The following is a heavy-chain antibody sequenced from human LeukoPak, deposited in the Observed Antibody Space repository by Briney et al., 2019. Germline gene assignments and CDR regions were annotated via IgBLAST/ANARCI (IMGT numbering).Heavy chain of an antibody. Sequence: SGTLSLTCTVSSGSISGYYWGWIRQPPGKGLEWIGYIYYTGSANYNPSLKSRLTISVDTSKNQFSLKLSSVTAADTAVYYCARERAAGNPSHFDYWGQGSLVTVSS. CDR1: SGSISGYY. CDR2: IYYTGSA. CDR3: ARERAAGNPSHFDY. J-gene: IGHJ4*02. V-gene: IGHV4-59*01. D-gene: IGHD6-13*01.